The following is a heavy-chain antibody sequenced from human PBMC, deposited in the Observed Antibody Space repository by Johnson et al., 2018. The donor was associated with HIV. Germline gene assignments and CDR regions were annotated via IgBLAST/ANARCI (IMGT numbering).Heavy chain of an antibody. Sequence: VQPVESGGGLVKPGGSLRLYCAASGFTFTNAWMSWVRQAPGKGLECVGRIKSNADGGTTDSATPVTGRFTISRDDSRNILYLQMNSLKTEDTALYYCATPKESTEAFDFWGQGTMVTVSS. J-gene: IGHJ3*01. D-gene: IGHD1-14*01. CDR3: ATPKESTEAFDF. V-gene: IGHV3-15*01. CDR2: IKSNADGGTT. CDR1: GFTFTNAW.